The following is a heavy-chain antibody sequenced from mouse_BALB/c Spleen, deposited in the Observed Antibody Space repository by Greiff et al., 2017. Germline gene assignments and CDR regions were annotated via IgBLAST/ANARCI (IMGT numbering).Heavy chain of an antibody. CDR1: GFAFSSYD. CDR2: ISSGGGST. J-gene: IGHJ4*01. CDR3: ARLRGGYYYAMDY. V-gene: IGHV5-12-1*01. D-gene: IGHD2-12*01. Sequence: EVNVVESGGGLVKPGGSLKLSCAASGFAFSSYDMSWVRQTPEKRLEWVAYISSGGGSTYYPDTVKGRFTISRDNAKNTLYLQMSSLKSEDTAMYYCARLRGGYYYAMDYWGQGTSVTVSS.